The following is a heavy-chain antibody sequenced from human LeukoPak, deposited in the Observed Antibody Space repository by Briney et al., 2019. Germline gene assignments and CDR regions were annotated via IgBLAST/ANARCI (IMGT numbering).Heavy chain of an antibody. CDR3: ARRSSSCSGGTCDFYYYDS. D-gene: IGHD6-6*01. J-gene: IGHJ4*02. V-gene: IGHV5-51*01. Sequence: GEPLKISCKGSGYNFVAHWIVWMRQMPGKGLGWVGSIYPGDAETKYNSSFEGQVAISTDKSITTAYLQWSGLRASDTALYFCARRSSSCSGGTCDFYYYDSWGQGTRVTVSS. CDR1: GYNFVAHW. CDR2: IYPGDAET.